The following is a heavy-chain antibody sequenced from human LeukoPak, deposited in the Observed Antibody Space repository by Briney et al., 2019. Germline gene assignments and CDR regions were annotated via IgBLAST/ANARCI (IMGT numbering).Heavy chain of an antibody. CDR1: GFSLSTSGVG. D-gene: IGHD6-19*01. Sequence: SGPTLVKPTQTLTLTCTFSGFSLSTSGVGVGWIRQPPGKVLEWLALIYWNDDKRYSPSLKSRLTITKDTSKNQVVLTMTNMDPVDTATYYCALSIAVDWFDPWGQGTLVTVSS. CDR2: IYWNDDK. CDR3: ALSIAVDWFDP. J-gene: IGHJ5*02. V-gene: IGHV2-5*01.